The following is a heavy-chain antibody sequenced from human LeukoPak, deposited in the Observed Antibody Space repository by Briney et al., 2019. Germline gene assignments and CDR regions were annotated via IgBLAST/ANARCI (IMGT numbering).Heavy chain of an antibody. CDR1: GFTFSDYY. V-gene: IGHV3-11*01. Sequence: PGGSLRLSCAASGFTFSDYYMSWIRQAPGKGLEWVSYISSSGSTIYYADSVKGRFTISRDNAKNSLYLQMNSLRAEDTAVYFCARSIESSNPPYYYFYMDVWGKGTTVTVSS. D-gene: IGHD6-6*01. CDR2: ISSSGSTI. CDR3: ARSIESSNPPYYYFYMDV. J-gene: IGHJ6*03.